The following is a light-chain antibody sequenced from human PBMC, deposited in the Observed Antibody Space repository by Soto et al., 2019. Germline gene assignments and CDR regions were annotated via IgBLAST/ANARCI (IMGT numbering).Light chain of an antibody. J-gene: IGLJ2*01. CDR1: SANIGAGYD. V-gene: IGLV1-40*01. CDR2: GNS. CDR3: QSYDSSLIHVV. Sequence: QSVLTQPPSVSGAPGQRVTISWTGSSANIGAGYDVHWYQQLPGTAPKLLIYGNSNRPSGVPDRFSGSKSGTSASLAITGLQAEDEADYYCQSYDSSLIHVVFGGGTKLTVL.